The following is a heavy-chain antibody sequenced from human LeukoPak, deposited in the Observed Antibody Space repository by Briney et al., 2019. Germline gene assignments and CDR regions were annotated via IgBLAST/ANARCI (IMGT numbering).Heavy chain of an antibody. CDR3: ARDLVRGTNDY. Sequence: GGSLRLSCAASGFTFSDYYMSWIRQAPGKGLEWLSYISSGSSYTNYADSVKGRFTVTRDNAKNSLYLQMSSLRSEDTAVYYCARDLVRGTNDYWGQGTLVTVSS. V-gene: IGHV3-11*06. J-gene: IGHJ4*02. CDR1: GFTFSDYY. CDR2: ISSGSSYT. D-gene: IGHD3-10*01.